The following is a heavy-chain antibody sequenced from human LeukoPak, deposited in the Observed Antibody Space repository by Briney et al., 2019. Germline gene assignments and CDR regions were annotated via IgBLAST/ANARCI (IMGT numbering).Heavy chain of an antibody. Sequence: PGGSLRLSCAASGFTFSSYSMNWVRQAPGKGLEWVSSISSSSSYIYYADSVKGRFTISRDNAKNSLYLQMNSLRAEDTAVYYCASRLSITIFGEMDVWGKGTTVTVSS. D-gene: IGHD3-3*01. V-gene: IGHV3-21*01. CDR3: ASRLSITIFGEMDV. J-gene: IGHJ6*04. CDR1: GFTFSSYS. CDR2: ISSSSSYI.